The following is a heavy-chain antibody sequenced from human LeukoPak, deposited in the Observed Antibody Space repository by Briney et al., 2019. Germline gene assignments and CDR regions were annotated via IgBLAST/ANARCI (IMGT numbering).Heavy chain of an antibody. CDR3: ARSPPGDGDHDY. D-gene: IGHD4-17*01. J-gene: IGHJ4*02. CDR1: GYTFTTYG. V-gene: IGHV1-18*01. Sequence: GASVKVSCKASGYTFTTYGISWVRQAPGQGLEWMGWISVYNGNTNFAQKFQGRLTMTTDTATSTAYMELGSLRSDDTAVYYCARSPPGDGDHDYWGQGTLVTVSS. CDR2: ISVYNGNT.